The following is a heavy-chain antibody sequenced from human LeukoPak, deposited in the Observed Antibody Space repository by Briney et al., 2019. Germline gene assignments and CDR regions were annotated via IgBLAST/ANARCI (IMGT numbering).Heavy chain of an antibody. Sequence: SETLSLTCTVSGVSVSSDNYYWNWIRQPAGKGLEWIGRIYASGTTNYNPSLKSRLTISVDTSKNQFSLRLSSVTAADTAVYYCAREAVVQHYYYYMDVWGKGTTVNVSS. CDR1: GVSVSSDNYY. CDR3: AREAVVQHYYYYMDV. D-gene: IGHD2-15*01. J-gene: IGHJ6*03. CDR2: IYASGTT. V-gene: IGHV4-61*02.